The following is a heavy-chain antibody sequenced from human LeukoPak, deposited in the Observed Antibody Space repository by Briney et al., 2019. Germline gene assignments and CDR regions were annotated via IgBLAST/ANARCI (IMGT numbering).Heavy chain of an antibody. D-gene: IGHD5-24*01. Sequence: GGSLRLSCAASGFTFTNAWMSCVRQAPGKGLEWVGRIKSKTGGGTTDYAAPVKGRFTISRDDSKNMLYLQMNSLKTEDTAVYYCAKESGGVWLQPYYFDYWGQGTLVTVSS. V-gene: IGHV3-15*01. CDR2: IKSKTGGGTT. J-gene: IGHJ4*02. CDR1: GFTFTNAW. CDR3: AKESGGVWLQPYYFDY.